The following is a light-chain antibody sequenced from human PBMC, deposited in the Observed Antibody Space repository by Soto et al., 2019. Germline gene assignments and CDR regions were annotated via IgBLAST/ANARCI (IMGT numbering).Light chain of an antibody. CDR2: EVS. J-gene: IGLJ1*01. Sequence: QSALTQPPSASGSPGQSVTISCTGTSSDVGGYNYVSWYQQHPGKAPKLMIYEVSKRPSGVPDRFSGSNSGNTASLTVSGLQAEDEADYYCRSYAGSTLYVFGNGTKVTVL. CDR1: SSDVGGYNY. V-gene: IGLV2-8*01. CDR3: RSYAGSTLYV.